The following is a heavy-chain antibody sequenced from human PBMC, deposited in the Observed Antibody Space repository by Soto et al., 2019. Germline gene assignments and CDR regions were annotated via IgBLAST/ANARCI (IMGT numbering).Heavy chain of an antibody. CDR3: XXXXXXXXXXXXXXXXXXXXXXXX. CDR2: IYYSGST. J-gene: IGHJ6*02. CDR1: GGSLSSGGHY. Sequence: QVQLQESGPGLVKPSQTLSLTCTVSGGSLSSGGHYWSWIRQHPGKGLEWIGYIYYSGSTYYNPSLQSRVTMSVDSSKNQFSVKLSSVTAADTAXXXXXXXXXXXXXXXXXXXXXXXXXXXXWGQGTTVTVSS. V-gene: IGHV4-31*03.